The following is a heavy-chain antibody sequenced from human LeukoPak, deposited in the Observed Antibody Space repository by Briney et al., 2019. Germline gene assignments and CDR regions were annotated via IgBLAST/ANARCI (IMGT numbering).Heavy chain of an antibody. CDR1: GFTFSSYA. CDR2: ISHDATE. J-gene: IGHJ5*02. Sequence: GGSLRLSCAASGFTFSSYAMHWVRQAPGKGLEFVASISHDATERYRESVKGRFTISRDTSKKTVYLQMNTLRAEDSALYYCTRTGLGDRLGNGLDAWGQGTQVTVSS. V-gene: IGHV3-30*04. CDR3: TRTGLGDRLGNGLDA. D-gene: IGHD3-9*01.